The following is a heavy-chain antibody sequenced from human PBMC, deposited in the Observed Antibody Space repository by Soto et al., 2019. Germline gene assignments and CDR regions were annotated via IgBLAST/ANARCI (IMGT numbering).Heavy chain of an antibody. CDR1: GYTFTGYY. CDR3: VRDLVTTIGDFDY. CDR2: INPNSGAT. J-gene: IGHJ4*02. V-gene: IGHV1-2*02. Sequence: QVQLVQSGAEVKRSGASVKVSCKPSGYTFTGYYIHWVRQAPGQGLEWMGWINPNSGATNYAQKFQGRVTRTRDTSMSTAYVELARLRSDDTAVYYCVRDLVTTIGDFDYWGQGTLVTVSS. D-gene: IGHD5-12*01.